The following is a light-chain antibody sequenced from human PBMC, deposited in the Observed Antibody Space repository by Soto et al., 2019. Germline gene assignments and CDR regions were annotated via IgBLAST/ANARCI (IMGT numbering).Light chain of an antibody. V-gene: IGLV2-8*01. J-gene: IGLJ1*01. CDR3: SSYAGSNWYV. CDR1: TSDVGGYNY. Sequence: SVLTQPPSASGSPGQSVTISRSGITSDVGGYNYVSWYQQYPGKAPKLIIYEVNERPSGVPDRFSGSKSGNTASLTVSGLQTADEADYYCSSYAGSNWYVFGTGTKVTVL. CDR2: EVN.